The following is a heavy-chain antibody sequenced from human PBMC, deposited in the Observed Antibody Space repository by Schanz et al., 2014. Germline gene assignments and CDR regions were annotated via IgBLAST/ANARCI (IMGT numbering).Heavy chain of an antibody. D-gene: IGHD6-13*01. CDR3: ARGLIAAAGGAFDY. CDR1: GFSFGTYA. Sequence: EVQLVESGGGLVKPGGSLRLSCAASGFSFGTYAMSWVRQAPGKGLLWVSAISGGGGTTYYTDSVKGRFTMSRGNSKNTLYLQMNSLRAGDAAVYYCARGLIAAAGGAFDYWGQGTLVAVSA. J-gene: IGHJ4*02. CDR2: ISGGGGTT. V-gene: IGHV3-23*04.